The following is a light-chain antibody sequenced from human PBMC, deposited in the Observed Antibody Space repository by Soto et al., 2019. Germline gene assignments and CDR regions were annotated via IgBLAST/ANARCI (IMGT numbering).Light chain of an antibody. V-gene: IGLV2-14*03. J-gene: IGLJ2*01. Sequence: QSVLTQPASVSGSPGQSIAISCTGTSSDVGGYNYVSWYQQHPGKAPKLMIFDVNNRPSGVSNRFSGSKSGNTASLTITGLQAEDEADYYCSSYTSSNTLVFGVGTKLTVL. CDR1: SSDVGGYNY. CDR3: SSYTSSNTLV. CDR2: DVN.